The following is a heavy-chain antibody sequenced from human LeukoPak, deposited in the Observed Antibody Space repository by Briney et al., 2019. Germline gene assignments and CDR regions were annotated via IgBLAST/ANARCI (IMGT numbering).Heavy chain of an antibody. Sequence: SVKVSCKASGYTFTSYGISWVRQAPGQGLEWMGGIIPIFGTANYAQKFQGRVTITADKSTSTAYMELSSLGSEDTAVYYCARGGDWFENAFDIWGQGTMVTVSS. V-gene: IGHV1-69*06. J-gene: IGHJ3*02. D-gene: IGHD3/OR15-3a*01. CDR1: GYTFTSYG. CDR3: ARGGDWFENAFDI. CDR2: IIPIFGTA.